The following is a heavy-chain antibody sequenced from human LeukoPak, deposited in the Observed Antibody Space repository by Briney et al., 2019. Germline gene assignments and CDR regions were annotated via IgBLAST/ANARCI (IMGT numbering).Heavy chain of an antibody. Sequence: GGSLRLSCAASGFTFSNYYMRWIRQAPGKGLEWVANINEDGSDKWHLGSVKGRFTVSRDNAKNSLYLQMNSLRAEDTAVYYCTRVVVAVPGYFDYFDFWGQGAQVTVSS. J-gene: IGHJ4*02. D-gene: IGHD6-19*01. CDR1: GFTFSNYY. CDR3: TRVVVAVPGYFDYFDF. V-gene: IGHV3-7*01. CDR2: INEDGSDK.